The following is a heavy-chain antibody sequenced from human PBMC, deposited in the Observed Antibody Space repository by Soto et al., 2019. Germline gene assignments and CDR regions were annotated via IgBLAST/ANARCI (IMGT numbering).Heavy chain of an antibody. D-gene: IGHD6-13*01. CDR2: MHSSGST. Sequence: SETLSLTCTVSGGFVGTANYYWNWIRQSPGKGLEWIAYMHSSGSTNYNPSLRSRVTISVDTSKNQFSLKLSPVTAADTAVYYCASWYKSSWSNFDFWGKGTLVTVSS. V-gene: IGHV4-61*01. J-gene: IGHJ4*02. CDR3: ASWYKSSWSNFDF. CDR1: GGFVGTANYY.